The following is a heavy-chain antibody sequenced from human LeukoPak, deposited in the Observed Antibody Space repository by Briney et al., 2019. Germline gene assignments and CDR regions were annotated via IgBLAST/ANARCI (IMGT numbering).Heavy chain of an antibody. CDR1: GGSISSGGYS. Sequence: PSETLSLTCAVSGGSISSGGYSWSWIRQPPGKGLEWIGYIYYSGSTYYNPSLKSRVTISVDTSKNQFSLKLSSVTAADTAVYYCARSRRTGAYLWGQGTLVTVSS. V-gene: IGHV4-30-4*07. J-gene: IGHJ4*02. D-gene: IGHD3-16*01. CDR2: IYYSGST. CDR3: ARSRRTGAYL.